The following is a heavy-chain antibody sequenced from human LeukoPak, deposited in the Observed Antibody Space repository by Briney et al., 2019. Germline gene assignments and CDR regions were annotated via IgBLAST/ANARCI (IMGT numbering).Heavy chain of an antibody. J-gene: IGHJ4*02. Sequence: KTSETLSLTCAVYGGSFSGYYWSWIRQPPGKGLEWIGEINHSGSTNYNPSLKSRVTISVDTSKNQFSLKLSSVTAADTAVYYCARAKTYYYDSSGYAYWGQGTLVTVSS. CDR1: GGSFSGYY. V-gene: IGHV4-34*01. D-gene: IGHD3-22*01. CDR2: INHSGST. CDR3: ARAKTYYYDSSGYAY.